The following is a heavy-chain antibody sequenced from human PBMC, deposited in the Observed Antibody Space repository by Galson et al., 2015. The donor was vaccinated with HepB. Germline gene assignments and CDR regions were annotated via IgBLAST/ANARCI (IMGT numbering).Heavy chain of an antibody. J-gene: IGHJ6*02. D-gene: IGHD3-10*01. CDR1: GYTFSTYS. CDR3: ARATDGSGSYYTPGHYGMDV. Sequence: SVKVSCKVSGYTFSTYSVTWVRQAPGQGLEWMGWISAYNRKTNYAQKFQGRVTMTTDTSTSTVYMELRSLRSDDSAIYYCARATDGSGSYYTPGHYGMDVWGQGTTVTVSS. V-gene: IGHV1-18*01. CDR2: ISAYNRKT.